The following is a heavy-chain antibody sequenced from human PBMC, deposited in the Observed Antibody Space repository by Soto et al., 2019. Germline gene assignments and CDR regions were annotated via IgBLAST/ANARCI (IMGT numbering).Heavy chain of an antibody. D-gene: IGHD3-10*01. CDR3: AICYSCSDHPGLHAFPTQRTSDL. CDR2: ISGYNGNA. CDR1: GYTFTDYG. V-gene: IGHV1-18*01. J-gene: IGHJ2*01. Sequence: GAAVKVTWKASGYTFTDYGISWGRRAPGQGLEWMGWISGYNGNANYAQNLQGRVIMTTDTSTSTANMELRSLRSDDTAVYYCAICYSCSDHPGLHAFPTQRTSDL.